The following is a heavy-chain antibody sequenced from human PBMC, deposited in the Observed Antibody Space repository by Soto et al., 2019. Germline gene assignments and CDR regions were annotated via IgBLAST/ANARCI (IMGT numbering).Heavy chain of an antibody. D-gene: IGHD3-16*01. Sequence: QVQLVESGGGVVQPGRSLRLSCAASGFTFSSYGMHWVRQAPGKGLEWVAVISYDGSNKYYADSVKGRFTISRDNSKNTLYLQMNSLRAEDTAVYYCAKMGGAYGVDYGMDVWGQGTTVTVSS. CDR1: GFTFSSYG. CDR3: AKMGGAYGVDYGMDV. V-gene: IGHV3-30*18. J-gene: IGHJ6*02. CDR2: ISYDGSNK.